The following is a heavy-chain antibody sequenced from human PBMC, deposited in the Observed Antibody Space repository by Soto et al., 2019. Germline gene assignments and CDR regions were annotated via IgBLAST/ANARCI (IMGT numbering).Heavy chain of an antibody. CDR1: GYTFTSYA. Sequence: GASVKVSCKASGYTFTSYAMHWVRQAPGQRLEWMGWINPNSGATNYAQKFQGWVTMTRDTSISTAYMEVRRLKSDDTAMYYCARARQYYDCELDPWGQGTLVTVS. CDR2: INPNSGAT. CDR3: ARARQYYDCELDP. V-gene: IGHV1-2*04. J-gene: IGHJ5*02. D-gene: IGHD3-22*01.